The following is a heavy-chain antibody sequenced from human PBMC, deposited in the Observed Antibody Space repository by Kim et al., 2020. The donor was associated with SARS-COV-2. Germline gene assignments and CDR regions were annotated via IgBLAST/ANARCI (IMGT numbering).Heavy chain of an antibody. Sequence: TYSNPSLTNRVTITMDTSKNQFSLNLSSVTAADTAVSYCAADSHAWYRFDYWGRGTVVTVSS. CDR2: T. D-gene: IGHD6-19*01. CDR3: AADSHAWYRFDY. J-gene: IGHJ4*02. V-gene: IGHV4-30-2*04.